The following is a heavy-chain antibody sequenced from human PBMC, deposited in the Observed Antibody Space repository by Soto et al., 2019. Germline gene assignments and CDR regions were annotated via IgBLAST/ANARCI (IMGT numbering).Heavy chain of an antibody. CDR1: GGSFSGYY. V-gene: IGHV4-34*01. Sequence: QVQLQQWGAGLLKPSETLSLTCAVYGGSFSGYYWSWIRQPPGKGLEWIGEINQSGSTNYNPSLKSRVTISVDTSKNQFSLKLSYVTAADTAVYYCARGRGTVTPVWFDPWGQGTLVTVSS. CDR3: ARGRGTVTPVWFDP. D-gene: IGHD4-17*01. J-gene: IGHJ5*02. CDR2: INQSGST.